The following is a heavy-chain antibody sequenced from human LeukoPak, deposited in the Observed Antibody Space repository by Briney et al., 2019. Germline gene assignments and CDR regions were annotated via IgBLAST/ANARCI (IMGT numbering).Heavy chain of an antibody. V-gene: IGHV3-43*02. Sequence: GGSLRLSCVASGLNFDDSAMHWVRQAPGKGLEWVSLISADGGSTFSADSVRGRFSISRDNSKNSLYLQMNSLRSEDTAMYYCAKESGKFDYWGQGTLVAVSS. J-gene: IGHJ4*02. CDR2: ISADGGST. CDR1: GLNFDDSA. CDR3: AKESGKFDY.